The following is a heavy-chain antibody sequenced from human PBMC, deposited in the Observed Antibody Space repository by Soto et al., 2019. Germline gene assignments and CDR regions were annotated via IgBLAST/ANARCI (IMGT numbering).Heavy chain of an antibody. CDR3: AKDALTVAGPQRGSLDV. D-gene: IGHD6-19*01. CDR1: GFTLSRKG. Sequence: QVQLVESGGGVVQPGRSLRLSCAASGFTLSRKGMHWVRQAPGKGLEWVAVISYDGSNKYYGDAVKGRFTISRDNSKNAVYLQMNSLRAEDTAVYYCAKDALTVAGPQRGSLDVWGQGTTVIV. J-gene: IGHJ6*02. CDR2: ISYDGSNK. V-gene: IGHV3-30*18.